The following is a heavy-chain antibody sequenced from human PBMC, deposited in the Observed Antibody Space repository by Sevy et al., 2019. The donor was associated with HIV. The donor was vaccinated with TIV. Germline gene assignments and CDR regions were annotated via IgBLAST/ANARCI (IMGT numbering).Heavy chain of an antibody. CDR1: GLSFSNAW. D-gene: IGHD3-22*01. CDR2: IRSKTGGGTT. Sequence: GGSLRLSCAASGLSFSNAWMAWVRQAPGKGLEWVGRIRSKTGGGTTDFAAFAKGKFTISRDDPQNSLYLQMNSLKTEDTAVYYCAIDHRRDGMIVVPLETWGQGTLVTVSS. V-gene: IGHV3-15*01. CDR3: AIDHRRDGMIVVPLET. J-gene: IGHJ4*02.